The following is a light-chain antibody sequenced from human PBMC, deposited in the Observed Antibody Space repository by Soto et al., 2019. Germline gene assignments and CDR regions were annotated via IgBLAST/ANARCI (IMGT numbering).Light chain of an antibody. CDR3: QSSDISLSGSYV. CDR1: SSNIGAGYD. J-gene: IGLJ1*01. CDR2: GNS. Sequence: QSVLTQPPSVSGAPGQRVTISRTGSSSNIGAGYDVHWYQQLPGTAPKLLMYGNSNRPSGVPDRFSGSKSGTSASLAITGLQAEDEADYYCQSSDISLSGSYVFGTGTKLTVL. V-gene: IGLV1-40*01.